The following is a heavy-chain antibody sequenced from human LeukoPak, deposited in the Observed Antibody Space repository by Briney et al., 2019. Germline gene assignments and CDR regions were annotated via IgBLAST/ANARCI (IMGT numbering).Heavy chain of an antibody. CDR2: ISSSGSSK. CDR1: GSTVSSHE. V-gene: IGHV3-48*03. CDR3: ARGGGNDYKYNAFDI. D-gene: IGHD4-11*01. Sequence: GGSLRLSCAASGSTVSSHEMNWVRQAPGKGLECVSYISSSGSSKYYADSVKGRFTISRDNAKNSLYLQMSSLRAEDTAVYYCARGGGNDYKYNAFDIWGQGTMVTVSS. J-gene: IGHJ3*02.